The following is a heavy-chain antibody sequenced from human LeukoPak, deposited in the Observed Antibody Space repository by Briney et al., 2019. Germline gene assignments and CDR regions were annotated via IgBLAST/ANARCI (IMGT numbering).Heavy chain of an antibody. Sequence: ASVNVSCKASGYTFTNYAMHWVRQAPGQGLEWMGLINSGNGNTKYSQKFQGRVTITRDISASTAYMELSSLRSEDTAVYFCARDPYYYDSSGYHDYWGQGTLVTVSS. CDR1: GYTFTNYA. D-gene: IGHD3-22*01. CDR3: ARDPYYYDSSGYHDY. V-gene: IGHV1-3*01. CDR2: INSGNGNT. J-gene: IGHJ4*02.